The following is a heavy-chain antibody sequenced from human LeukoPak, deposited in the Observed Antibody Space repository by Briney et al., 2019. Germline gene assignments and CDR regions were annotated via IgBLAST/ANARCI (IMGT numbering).Heavy chain of an antibody. CDR3: ARGVDRVSTPFDY. V-gene: IGHV4-59*01. CDR2: IYYSGCT. CDR1: GGSISSYY. D-gene: IGHD2-15*01. Sequence: PSQTLSLTCTVSGGSISSYYWSWIRQPPGKGLEWIAYIYYSGCTNYNPSLKSRVSISVDTSKKQFSLKLSSVTAADTAIYYCARGVDRVSTPFDYWGPGTLVTVSS. J-gene: IGHJ4*02.